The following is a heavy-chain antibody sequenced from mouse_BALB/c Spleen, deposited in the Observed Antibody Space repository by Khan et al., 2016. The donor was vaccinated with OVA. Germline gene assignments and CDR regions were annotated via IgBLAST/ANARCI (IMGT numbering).Heavy chain of an antibody. Sequence: QVHVKQSGPDLVAPSPSLYITCNVSGFSLTNYAIHWVSQTPGKGLEWLAVIWSNGRKTYNSDLKSRLSIRKDNTKSQVFFNINSLHTDDADQYYCVRHLFPLSMDSGGQGISVTVSS. V-gene: IGHV2-6-2*01. CDR2: IWSNGRK. CDR3: VRHLFPLSMDS. CDR1: GFSLTNYA. J-gene: IGHJ4*01. D-gene: IGHD2-3*01.